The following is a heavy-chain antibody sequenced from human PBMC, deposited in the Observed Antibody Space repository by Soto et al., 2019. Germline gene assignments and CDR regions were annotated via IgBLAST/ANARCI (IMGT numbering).Heavy chain of an antibody. CDR2: IIPIFGTA. Sequence: PSVKVSCKASGGSFSGYVMTWVRQAPGQGLEWMGGIIPIFGTANYAQEFQGRVTITADESTSTAYMELSSLRSEDTAVYFCARGSHSYDTRGYDYWGQGTLVTVSS. V-gene: IGHV1-69*13. J-gene: IGHJ4*02. CDR3: ARGSHSYDTRGYDY. D-gene: IGHD3-22*01. CDR1: GGSFSGYV.